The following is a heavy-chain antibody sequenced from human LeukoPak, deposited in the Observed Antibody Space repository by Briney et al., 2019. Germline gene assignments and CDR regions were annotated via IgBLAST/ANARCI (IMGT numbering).Heavy chain of an antibody. CDR1: GGSISSGNW. CDR2: IYHSGST. V-gene: IGHV4-4*02. Sequence: PSETLSLTCAVSGGSISSGNWWSWVRQPPGKGLEWIGEIYHSGSTNYNPSLKSRVTISVDKSKNQFSLKLSSVTAADTAVYYRARQWLAGYYYGMDVWGQGTTVTVSS. CDR3: ARQWLAGYYYGMDV. D-gene: IGHD6-19*01. J-gene: IGHJ6*02.